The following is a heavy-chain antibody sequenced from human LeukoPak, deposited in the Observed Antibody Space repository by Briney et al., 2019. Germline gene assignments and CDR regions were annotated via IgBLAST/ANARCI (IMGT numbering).Heavy chain of an antibody. CDR1: GFTFSSYA. V-gene: IGHV3-23*01. J-gene: IGHJ3*02. CDR3: AKGVGYDILTGRPHAFDI. CDR2: ISGSGGST. D-gene: IGHD3-9*01. Sequence: GSLRLSCAASGFTFSSYAMSWVRQAPGKGLEWVSAISGSGGSTYYADSVKGRFTISRDNSKNTLYLQMNSLRAEDTAVYYCAKGVGYDILTGRPHAFDIWGQGTMVTVSS.